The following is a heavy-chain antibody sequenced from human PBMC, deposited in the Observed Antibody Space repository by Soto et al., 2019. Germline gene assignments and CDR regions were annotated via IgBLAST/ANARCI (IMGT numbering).Heavy chain of an antibody. CDR2: IIPILGIA. CDR3: ARDPEGYGDYDYYGMDV. J-gene: IGHJ6*02. CDR1: GGTFSSYT. D-gene: IGHD4-17*01. V-gene: IGHV1-69*08. Sequence: QVQLVQSGAEVKKPGSSVKVSCKASGGTFSSYTISWVRQAPGQGLEWMGRIIPILGIANYAQKFQGRVTITPXXSXSXXYMELSSLRSEDTAVYYCARDPEGYGDYDYYGMDVWGQGTTVTVSS.